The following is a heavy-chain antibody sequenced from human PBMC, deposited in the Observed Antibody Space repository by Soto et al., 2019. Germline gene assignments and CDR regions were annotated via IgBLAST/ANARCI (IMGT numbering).Heavy chain of an antibody. CDR1: GGSLSSCNW. D-gene: IGHD2-21*01. V-gene: IGHV4-4*02. Sequence: QVQLQESGPRLVKPSGTLSLTCAVYGGSLSSCNWWSWVRQPPGKGLEWIGGIYRYGSTSYNPSLKGRVTIAVDKTKNQISLKMTSLTAADTAVYFCSGGGRPGQIDWFDPWGQGILVTVSS. CDR2: IYRYGST. CDR3: SGGGRPGQIDWFDP. J-gene: IGHJ5*02.